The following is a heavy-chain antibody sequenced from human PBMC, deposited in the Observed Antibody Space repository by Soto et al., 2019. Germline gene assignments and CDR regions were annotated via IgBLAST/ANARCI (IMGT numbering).Heavy chain of an antibody. CDR3: VKDIRPYDYIWGSHGFDY. CDR2: ISGSGGST. CDR1: GFTFSSYA. Sequence: GGSLRLSCAASGFTFSSYAMSWVRQAPGKGLEWVSAISGSGGSTYYADSVKGRFTISRDNSKNTLYLQMNSLRAEDTAVYYCVKDIRPYDYIWGSHGFDYWGQGTLVTVSS. V-gene: IGHV3-23*01. D-gene: IGHD3-16*01. J-gene: IGHJ4*02.